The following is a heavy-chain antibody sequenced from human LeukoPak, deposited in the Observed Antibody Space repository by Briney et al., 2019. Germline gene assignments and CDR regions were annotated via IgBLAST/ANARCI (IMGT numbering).Heavy chain of an antibody. CDR3: ARYDFWSGYRFDY. CDR2: IYYSGST. Sequence: SETLSLTCTVSGGSISSSNYYWGWIRQPPGKGLEWIGSIYYSGSTYYNPSLKSRVTISVDTSKNQFSLKLTSVTAADTAVYYCARYDFWSGYRFDYWGQGTLVTVSS. CDR1: GGSISSSNYY. J-gene: IGHJ4*02. V-gene: IGHV4-39*01. D-gene: IGHD3-3*01.